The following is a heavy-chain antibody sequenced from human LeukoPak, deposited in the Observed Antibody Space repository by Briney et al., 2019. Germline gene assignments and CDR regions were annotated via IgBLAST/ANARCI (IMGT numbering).Heavy chain of an antibody. CDR1: GGSISSYY. J-gene: IGHJ4*02. V-gene: IGHV4-59*01. CDR2: IYYSGST. Sequence: TSSETLSLTCTVSGGSISSYYWSWIRQPPGKGLEWIGYIYYSGSTNYNPSLKSRVSISVETSKNQFSLKLSSVTAADTAVYYCARHREAFYYFDYWGQGTLVTVSS. D-gene: IGHD3-3*02. CDR3: ARHREAFYYFDY.